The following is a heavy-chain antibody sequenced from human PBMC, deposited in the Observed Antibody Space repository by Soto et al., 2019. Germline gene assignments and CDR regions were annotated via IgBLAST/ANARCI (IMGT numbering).Heavy chain of an antibody. CDR2: ISAYNNST. CDR1: GFALNNYG. D-gene: IGHD6-19*01. J-gene: IGHJ5*02. CDR3: VRGPPYNIGWSRDWFDP. Sequence: VQLVQSGPEMKKPGASVRVSCKASGFALNNYGVTWVRQAPGKGLQWMGWISAYNNSTKLPQRLEARASLTTDTSTNTAYLELKNLRADDTAVYYCVRGPPYNIGWSRDWFDPWGQGTLVVVSS. V-gene: IGHV1-18*01.